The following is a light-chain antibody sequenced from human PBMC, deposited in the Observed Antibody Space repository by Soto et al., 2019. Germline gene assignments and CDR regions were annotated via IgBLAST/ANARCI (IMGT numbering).Light chain of an antibody. V-gene: IGKV3-20*01. CDR2: GAS. CDR1: QSVSSRN. CDR3: LRYGDAPPAYT. J-gene: IGKJ2*01. Sequence: EIVLTQSPGTLSLSPGERATLSCRASQSVSSRNLAWYRQKPGQAPSLLIYGASNTATGIPDRFSGSGSGTDFTLTISRLEPEDFAVYYCLRYGDAPPAYTFGQGTKLEIK.